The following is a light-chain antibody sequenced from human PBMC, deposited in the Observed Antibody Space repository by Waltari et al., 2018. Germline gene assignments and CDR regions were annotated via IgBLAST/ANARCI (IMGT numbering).Light chain of an antibody. CDR2: EVS. CDR3: SSYTNSGNVV. V-gene: IGLV2-14*01. Sequence: QSALTQPASVSGSPGQAITISCTGTRSDIGSYTSVPWYQLPPGTTPKLVISEVSNRPSGVSNRFSGSKSGNTASLTISGLQAEDGAHYYCSSYTNSGNVVFGGGTKLTVL. J-gene: IGLJ2*01. CDR1: RSDIGSYTS.